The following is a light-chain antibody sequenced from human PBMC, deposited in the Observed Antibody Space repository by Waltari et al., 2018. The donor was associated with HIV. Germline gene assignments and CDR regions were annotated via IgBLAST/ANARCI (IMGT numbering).Light chain of an antibody. Sequence: DIQLTQSPSSLSASVGDRVTITCRASQSIKSWLAWYQQKPGKAPKVLIYKASTLETGVPSRFSGSGSGTEFTLTNSSLQPDDFATYYCQQYNSYSSCGQGTKVEIK. J-gene: IGKJ1*01. V-gene: IGKV1-5*03. CDR1: QSIKSW. CDR3: QQYNSYSS. CDR2: KAS.